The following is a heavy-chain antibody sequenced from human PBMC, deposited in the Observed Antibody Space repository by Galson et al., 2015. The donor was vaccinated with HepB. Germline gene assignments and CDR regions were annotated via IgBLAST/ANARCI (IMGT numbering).Heavy chain of an antibody. CDR2: IVVGSGNT. CDR3: ATLCIMTGSSCGNV. V-gene: IGHV1-58*02. Sequence: SVKVSCKASGFTFTSSAMQWVRQARGQRLEWIGWIVVGSGNTNYAQKFQERVTITRDMSTSTAYMELSSLRSEDTAVYYCATLCIMTGSSCGNVWGQGTTVTVSS. CDR1: GFTFTSSA. J-gene: IGHJ6*02. D-gene: IGHD6-13*01.